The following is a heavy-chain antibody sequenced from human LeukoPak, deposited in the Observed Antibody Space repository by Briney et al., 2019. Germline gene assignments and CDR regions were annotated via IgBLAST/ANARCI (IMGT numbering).Heavy chain of an antibody. V-gene: IGHV4-39*07. CDR1: GGSISSYY. J-gene: IGHJ4*02. CDR3: ARVETGYFDY. Sequence: SETLSLTCTVSGGSISSYYWSWIRQPPGKGLEWIGSIYYSGSTYYNPSLKSRVTISVDTSKNQFSLKLTSVTAADTAVYYCARVETGYFDYWGQGTLVTVSS. CDR2: IYYSGST. D-gene: IGHD3-10*01.